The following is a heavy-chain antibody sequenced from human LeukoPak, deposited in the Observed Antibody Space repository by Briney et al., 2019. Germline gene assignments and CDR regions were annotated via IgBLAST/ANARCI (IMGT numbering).Heavy chain of an antibody. V-gene: IGHV4-39*07. CDR2: IYYSGST. Sequence: PSETLSLTCTVSGGSISSSGYYWGWIRQPPGKGLEWIGNIYYSGSTYDDPSLKSRATISVDTSKKQFSLRLSSVTAADTAVYFCARRSLVRTVGYYYGVDVWGQGTTVTVSS. CDR1: GGSISSSGYY. CDR3: ARRSLVRTVGYYYGVDV. D-gene: IGHD1-26*01. J-gene: IGHJ6*02.